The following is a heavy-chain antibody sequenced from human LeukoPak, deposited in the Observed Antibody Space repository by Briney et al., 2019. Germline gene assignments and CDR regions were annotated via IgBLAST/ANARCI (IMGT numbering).Heavy chain of an antibody. CDR1: GGSISSSNYY. J-gene: IGHJ4*02. CDR3: AIAVAGTPPFY. D-gene: IGHD6-19*01. Sequence: SETLSLTCTVSGGSISSSNYYWGWIRQPPGKGLEWIGSIYYSGSTYYNPSLKSRVTISVDTSKNQFSLKLSSVTAADTALYYCAIAVAGTPPFYWGQGTLVTVSS. CDR2: IYYSGST. V-gene: IGHV4-39*01.